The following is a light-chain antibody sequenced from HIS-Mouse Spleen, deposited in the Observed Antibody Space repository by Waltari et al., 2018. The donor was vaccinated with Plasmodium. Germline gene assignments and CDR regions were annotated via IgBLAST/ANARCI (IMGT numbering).Light chain of an antibody. CDR1: RLRSYY. Sequence: AVSVALGRTDRLTRQGARLRSYYASWYQKKPGQAPVLVIYGKNNRPSGIPDRFSGSSSGNTASLTITGAQAEDEAVYYCNSRDSSGNHLVFGGGTKLTVL. CDR2: GKN. J-gene: IGLJ3*02. V-gene: IGLV3-19*01. CDR3: NSRDSSGNHLV.